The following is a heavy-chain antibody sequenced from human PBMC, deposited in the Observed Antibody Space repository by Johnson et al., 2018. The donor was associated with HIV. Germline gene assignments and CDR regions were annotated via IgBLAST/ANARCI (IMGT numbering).Heavy chain of an antibody. J-gene: IGHJ3*02. V-gene: IGHV3-30*02. Sequence: QVQLVESGGGVVQPGGSLRLSCAASGFTFSNAWMSWVRQAPGKGLEGVAFIRYDGSNKYYADSVKGRFTISRDSSKNTLYLQMNSLRAEDTAVYYCARVGQKLVPVPRGAFDIWGQGTMVTVSS. CDR3: ARVGQKLVPVPRGAFDI. D-gene: IGHD6-6*01. CDR2: IRYDGSNK. CDR1: GFTFSNAW.